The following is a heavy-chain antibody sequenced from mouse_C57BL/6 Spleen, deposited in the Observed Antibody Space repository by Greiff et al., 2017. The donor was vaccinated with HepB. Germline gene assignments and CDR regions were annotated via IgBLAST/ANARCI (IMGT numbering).Heavy chain of an antibody. Sequence: DVKLVESEGGLVQPGSSMKLSCTASGFTFSDYYMAWVRQVPEKGLEWVANINYDGSSTYYLDSLKSRFIISRDNAKNILYLQMSSLKSEDTATYYCARANWDRWYFDVWGTGTTVTVSS. CDR2: INYDGSST. V-gene: IGHV5-16*01. D-gene: IGHD4-1*02. CDR1: GFTFSDYY. CDR3: ARANWDRWYFDV. J-gene: IGHJ1*03.